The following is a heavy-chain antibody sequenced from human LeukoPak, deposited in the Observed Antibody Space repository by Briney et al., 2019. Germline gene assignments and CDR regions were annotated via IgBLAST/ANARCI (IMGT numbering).Heavy chain of an antibody. CDR2: INGGGGNT. D-gene: IGHD2-15*01. CDR3: AKSVVVITFRFDD. J-gene: IGHJ4*02. Sequence: GGSLRLSCAASGFTFNSYVMSWVRQAPGKGLEWVSAINGGGGNTYYADSVKGRFTISRDNSKNMAYLQMNSLRADDTAVYYCAKSVVVITFRFDDWGQGALVTVSS. V-gene: IGHV3-23*01. CDR1: GFTFNSYV.